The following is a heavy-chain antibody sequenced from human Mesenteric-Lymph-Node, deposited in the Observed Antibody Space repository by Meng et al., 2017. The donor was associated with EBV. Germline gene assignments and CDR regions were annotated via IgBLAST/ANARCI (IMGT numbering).Heavy chain of an antibody. CDR2: TYYRSKWYN. CDR3: ARGATSVFDL. J-gene: IGHJ2*01. CDR1: GDSVSSSSAA. Sequence: QVQLQQSGPGLVRPSXALPPTRVTSGDSVSSSSAAWTWVRQSPSRGLEWLGRTYYRSKWYNDYAVFVKSRITINPDTSKNQFSLQLNSVTPEDTAVYYCARGATSVFDLWGRGTMVTVSS. V-gene: IGHV6-1*01.